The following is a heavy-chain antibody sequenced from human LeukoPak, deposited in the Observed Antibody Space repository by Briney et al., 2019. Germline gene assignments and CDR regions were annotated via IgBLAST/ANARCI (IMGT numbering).Heavy chain of an antibody. CDR1: GGSISSYY. CDR3: ARDSIAAAGTRTGAFDI. V-gene: IGHV4-59*12. J-gene: IGHJ3*02. D-gene: IGHD6-13*01. CDR2: IYYSGST. Sequence: SETLSLTCTVSGGSISSYYWSWIRQPPGKGLEWIGYIYYSGSTNYNPSLKSRVTISVDTSKNQFSLKLSSVTAADTAVYYCARDSIAAAGTRTGAFDIWGQGTMVTVSS.